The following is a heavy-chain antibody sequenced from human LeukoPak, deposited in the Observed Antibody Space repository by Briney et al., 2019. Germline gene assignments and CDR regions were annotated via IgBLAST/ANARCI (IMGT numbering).Heavy chain of an antibody. Sequence: ASVKVSCKASGYTFTGYYMHWVRQAPGQGLEWMGWINPNSGGTNYAQKFQGRVTMTRDTSISTAYMELSRLRSDDTAVYYCARGFPLRHFDWSQNQNWGQGTLVTVSS. D-gene: IGHD3-9*01. CDR1: GYTFTGYY. J-gene: IGHJ4*02. CDR2: INPNSGGT. CDR3: ARGFPLRHFDWSQNQN. V-gene: IGHV1-2*02.